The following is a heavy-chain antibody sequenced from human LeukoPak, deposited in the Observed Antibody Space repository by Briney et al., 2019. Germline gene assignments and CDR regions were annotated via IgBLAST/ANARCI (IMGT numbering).Heavy chain of an antibody. V-gene: IGHV3-49*04. CDR2: IRSTAYGGTP. CDR1: GFTFGDYA. Sequence: PGGSLRLSCTASGFTFGDYAMNWVRQAPGKGLEWVGFIRSTAYGGTPEYAASVKGRFTISRDDSKSIAYMQMNSLKTEDTAVYYCAKRIQYSSPDSYFDFWGQGTLVTVSS. D-gene: IGHD6-6*01. J-gene: IGHJ4*02. CDR3: AKRIQYSSPDSYFDF.